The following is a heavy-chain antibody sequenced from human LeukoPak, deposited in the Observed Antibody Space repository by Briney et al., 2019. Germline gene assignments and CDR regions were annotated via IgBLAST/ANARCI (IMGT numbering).Heavy chain of an antibody. CDR3: ASGGGQLLVLGIEYFDY. V-gene: IGHV3-66*01. J-gene: IGHJ4*02. Sequence: AGGSLRLSCAASGFTVSSNYMSWVRQAPGKGLEWVSVIYSGGSTYYADSVKGRFTISRDNSKNTLYLQMNSLRAEDTAVYYCASGGGQLLVLGIEYFDYWGQGTLVTVSS. CDR1: GFTVSSNY. CDR2: IYSGGST. D-gene: IGHD6-13*01.